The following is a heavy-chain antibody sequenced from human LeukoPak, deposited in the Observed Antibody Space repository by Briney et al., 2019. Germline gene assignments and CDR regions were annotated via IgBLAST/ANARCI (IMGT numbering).Heavy chain of an antibody. CDR2: INHSGST. CDR3: ATTDNSLDY. D-gene: IGHD1-20*01. Sequence: SETLSLTCAVYGGSFSGYYWSWIRQPPGKGLEWIGEINHSGSTNYNPSLKSRVTISVDTSKNQFSLKLSSVTAADTAVYYCATTDNSLDYWGQGTLVTVSS. V-gene: IGHV4-34*01. CDR1: GGSFSGYY. J-gene: IGHJ4*02.